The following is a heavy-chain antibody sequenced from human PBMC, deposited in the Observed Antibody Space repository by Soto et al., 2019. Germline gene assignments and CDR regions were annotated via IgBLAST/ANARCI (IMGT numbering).Heavy chain of an antibody. D-gene: IGHD2-15*01. J-gene: IGHJ6*02. Sequence: PSETLSLTCTVSGGSISSYYWSWIRQPAGKGLEWIGRIYTSGSTNYNPSLKSRVTMSVDTSKNQFSLKLSSVTAADTAVYYCAREGVVGPYYYYGMDVWGQGTTVTV. V-gene: IGHV4-4*07. CDR1: GGSISSYY. CDR2: IYTSGST. CDR3: AREGVVGPYYYYGMDV.